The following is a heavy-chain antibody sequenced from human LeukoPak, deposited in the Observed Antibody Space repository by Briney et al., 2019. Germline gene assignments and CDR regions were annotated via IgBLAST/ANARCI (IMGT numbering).Heavy chain of an antibody. CDR3: ARCGSYSGCDY. V-gene: IGHV4-38-2*02. CDR2: IYHSGSI. Sequence: SETLSLTCTVSGYSISNGYYWGWIRQPPGKGLEWIGSIYHSGSIYYNPSLKSRVTISVDTSKNQLSLKLSSVTAADTAVYCCARCGSYSGCDYWGQGTLVTVSS. D-gene: IGHD1-26*01. J-gene: IGHJ4*02. CDR1: GYSISNGYY.